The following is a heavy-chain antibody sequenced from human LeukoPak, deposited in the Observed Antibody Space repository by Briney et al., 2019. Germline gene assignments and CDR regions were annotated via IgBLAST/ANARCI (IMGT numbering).Heavy chain of an antibody. CDR1: GGSISSSSYY. CDR3: ARWVGAVAFDI. Sequence: SETLSLTCTVSGGSISSSSYYWGWIRQPPGKGLEWIGSIYYSGSTYYNPSLESRVTISVDTSKNQFSLKLSSVTAADTAVYYCARWVGAVAFDIWGQGTMVTVSS. J-gene: IGHJ3*02. D-gene: IGHD1-26*01. CDR2: IYYSGST. V-gene: IGHV4-39*01.